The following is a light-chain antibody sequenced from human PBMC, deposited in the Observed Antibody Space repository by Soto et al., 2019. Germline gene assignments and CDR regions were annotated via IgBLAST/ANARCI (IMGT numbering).Light chain of an antibody. CDR3: QQSDNSPMFT. CDR1: QTISSS. CDR2: ASS. Sequence: DIQMTQSPSSLSASVGDRVTITCRSSQTISSSLNWYQKKPGKAPKLLIYASSRLQDGVPSRFCGSGSSTHVTLTISRRQLEDFATYYCQQSDNSPMFTFGQGTKLEIK. J-gene: IGKJ2*01. V-gene: IGKV1-39*01.